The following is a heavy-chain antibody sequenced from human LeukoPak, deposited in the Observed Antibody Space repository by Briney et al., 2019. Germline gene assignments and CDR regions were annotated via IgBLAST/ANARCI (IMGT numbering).Heavy chain of an antibody. J-gene: IGHJ3*01. V-gene: IGHV4-59*01. Sequence: SETLSLTCTVSGGSISYYYWSWIRQPPEKGLEWIGYIYYSGSTNYNPSLKSRVTISVDTSKNQFSLNLTSVTTADTAVYYCARVSCSSTSCPRRDALDVWGQGTMVTVSS. CDR1: GGSISYYY. D-gene: IGHD2-2*01. CDR2: IYYSGST. CDR3: ARVSCSSTSCPRRDALDV.